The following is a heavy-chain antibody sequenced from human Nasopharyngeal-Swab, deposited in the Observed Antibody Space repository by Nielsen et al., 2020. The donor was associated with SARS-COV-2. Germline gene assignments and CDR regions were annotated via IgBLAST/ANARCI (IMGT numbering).Heavy chain of an antibody. J-gene: IGHJ4*02. CDR3: AREPTDDSSGPLDY. CDR1: GFTSSSYA. CDR2: ISYDGSNK. V-gene: IGHV3-30-3*01. D-gene: IGHD3-22*01. Sequence: GESLKISCAASGFTSSSYAMHWVRQAPGKGLEWVAVISYDGSNKYYADSVKGRFTISRDNSKNTLYLQMNSLRAEDTAVYYCAREPTDDSSGPLDYWGQGTLVTVSS.